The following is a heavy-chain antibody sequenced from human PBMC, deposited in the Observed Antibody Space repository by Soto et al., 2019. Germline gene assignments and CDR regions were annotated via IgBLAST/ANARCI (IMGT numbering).Heavy chain of an antibody. CDR3: ARDPGQDEAMDY. J-gene: IGHJ4*02. Sequence: QVQVVESGGGVVQPGRSLRLSCVASGFAFSNFGMHWVRQVPGKGLEWVAVIWHNGKNKDYADYAKGRFTISRDNSKNILYLEMNGLRVEDTAVYYCARDPGQDEAMDYWGQGTLVTVSS. CDR2: IWHNGKNK. CDR1: GFAFSNFG. V-gene: IGHV3-33*01.